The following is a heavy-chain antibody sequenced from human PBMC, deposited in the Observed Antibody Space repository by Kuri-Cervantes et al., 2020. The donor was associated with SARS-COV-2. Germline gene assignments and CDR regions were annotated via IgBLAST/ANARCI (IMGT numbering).Heavy chain of an antibody. Sequence: ASVKVSCKASGYTFTGYYMHWVRQAPGQGLEWMGWINPNSGGTNYAQKFQGRVTMTRDTSISTAYMELSRLRPDDTAVYYCAQAPSRGAWFDPWGQGTLVTVSS. CDR1: GYTFTGYY. CDR2: INPNSGGT. CDR3: AQAPSRGAWFDP. V-gene: IGHV1-2*02. J-gene: IGHJ5*02.